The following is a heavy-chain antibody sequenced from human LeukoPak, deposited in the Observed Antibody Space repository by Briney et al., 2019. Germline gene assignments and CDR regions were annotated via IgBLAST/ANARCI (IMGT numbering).Heavy chain of an antibody. CDR2: INPSGGST. V-gene: IGHV1-46*01. J-gene: IGHJ3*01. Sequence: ASVKVSCKASGYTFSSYDMHWVRQAPGQGLEWMGIINPSGGSTSYAQKFQGRVTMTRDTSTSTVYMELSSLRSEDTAVYYCARGATVVSTGGAFDFWGQGTMVTVSS. CDR1: GYTFSSYD. D-gene: IGHD4-23*01. CDR3: ARGATVVSTGGAFDF.